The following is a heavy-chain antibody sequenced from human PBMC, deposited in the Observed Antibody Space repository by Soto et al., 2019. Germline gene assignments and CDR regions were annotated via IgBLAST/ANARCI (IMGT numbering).Heavy chain of an antibody. CDR1: GFTFSSYG. V-gene: IGHV3-30*18. CDR2: ISYDGSNK. CDR3: AKDLSTGTSN. J-gene: IGHJ4*02. Sequence: QVQLVESGRGVVQPGRSLRLSCAASGFTFSSYGMHWVRQAPGKGLEWVAVISYDGSNKYYADSVKGRFTISRDNSKNTLYLQMNSLRAEDTAVYYCAKDLSTGTSNWGQGTLVTVSS. D-gene: IGHD1-1*01.